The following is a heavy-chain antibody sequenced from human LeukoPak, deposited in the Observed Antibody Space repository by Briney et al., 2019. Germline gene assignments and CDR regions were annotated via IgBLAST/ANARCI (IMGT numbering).Heavy chain of an antibody. J-gene: IGHJ3*02. CDR3: ARSYYDILTGPDYAFDI. D-gene: IGHD3-9*01. V-gene: IGHV3-11*01. CDR1: GFSLSTYW. CDR2: ISSSGSTI. Sequence: PGGSLRLSCAASGFSLSTYWMSWVRQAPGKGLEWVSYISSSGSTIYYADSVKGRFTISRDNAKNSLYLQMNSLRAEDTAVYYRARSYYDILTGPDYAFDIWGQGTMVTVSS.